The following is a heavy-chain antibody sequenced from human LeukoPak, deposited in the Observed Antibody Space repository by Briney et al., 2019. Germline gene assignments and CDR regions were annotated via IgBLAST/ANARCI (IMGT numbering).Heavy chain of an antibody. J-gene: IGHJ4*02. V-gene: IGHV3-11*01. CDR1: GSSLRDYY. CDR3: ARRTLITPGGFDY. D-gene: IGHD3-16*01. Sequence: GGSLRLSCEISGSSLRDYYMTWIRQVPGKGLEWISYITSTGSTTYYADSLKGRLTISRDTAKSVVYLQMNSLRADDTAVYYCARRTLITPGGFDYWGQGTLVTVSS. CDR2: ITSTGSTT.